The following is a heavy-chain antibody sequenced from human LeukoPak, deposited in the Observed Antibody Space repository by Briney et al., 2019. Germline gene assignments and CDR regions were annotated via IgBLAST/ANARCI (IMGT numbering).Heavy chain of an antibody. CDR3: ARDQYYYGSGSSNPLDY. CDR1: GASISSYY. V-gene: IGHV4-59*12. D-gene: IGHD3-10*01. CDR2: THYNGST. J-gene: IGHJ4*02. Sequence: PSETLSLTCTVSGASISSYYWSWLRQPPGKGLEYIGYTHYNGSTNYNPSLKSRVTISLDTSGNQFSLKLSSVTAADTAVYYCARDQYYYGSGSSNPLDYWGQGTLVTVSS.